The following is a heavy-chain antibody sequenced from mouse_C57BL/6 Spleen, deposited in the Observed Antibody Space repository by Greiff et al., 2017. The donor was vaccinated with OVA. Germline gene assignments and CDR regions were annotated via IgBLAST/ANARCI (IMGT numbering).Heavy chain of an antibody. CDR2: IYPRSGNT. CDR3: ARSDYYGSSYGFAY. CDR1: GYTFTSYG. V-gene: IGHV1-81*01. J-gene: IGHJ3*01. Sequence: VMLVESGAELARPGASVKLSCKASGYTFTSYGISWVKQRTGQGLEWIGEIYPRSGNTYYNEKFKGKATLTADKSSSTAYMELRSLTSEDSAVYFCARSDYYGSSYGFAYWGQGTLVTVSA. D-gene: IGHD1-1*01.